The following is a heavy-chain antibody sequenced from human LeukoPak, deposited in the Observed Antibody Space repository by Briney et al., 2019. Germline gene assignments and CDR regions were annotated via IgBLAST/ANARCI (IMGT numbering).Heavy chain of an antibody. D-gene: IGHD3-3*01. CDR2: ISGSGGST. CDR3: ARDCRITLQGYYYYMDV. J-gene: IGHJ6*03. V-gene: IGHV3-23*01. CDR1: GFTFSSYA. Sequence: PGGSLRLSCAASGFTFSSYAMSWVRQAPGKGLEWVSAISGSGGSTYYADSVKGRFTISRDNSKNTLYLQMTSLRAEDTAVYYCARDCRITLQGYYYYMDVWGKGTTVTVSS.